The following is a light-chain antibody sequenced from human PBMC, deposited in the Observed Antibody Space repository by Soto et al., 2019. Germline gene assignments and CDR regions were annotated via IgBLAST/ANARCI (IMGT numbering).Light chain of an antibody. CDR2: EAS. CDR3: QQSYNTPRK. J-gene: IGKJ1*01. V-gene: IGKV1-39*01. Sequence: DIQMTQSPSSLSASVGDRVTITCLASQGISTYLNWYQQKPGKAPKVLIYEASSLQSGVPSRFSGSGSGTDFTLTITSLQPEDFATYYCQQSYNTPRKFGQGTKVDIK. CDR1: QGISTY.